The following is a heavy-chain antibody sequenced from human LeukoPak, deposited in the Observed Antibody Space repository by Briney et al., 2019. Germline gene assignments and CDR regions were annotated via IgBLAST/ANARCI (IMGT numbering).Heavy chain of an antibody. V-gene: IGHV3-23*01. CDR1: GFTFSSYA. D-gene: IGHD3-22*01. Sequence: GGSLRLSCAASGFTFSSYAMSWVRQAPGKGLEWVSFISPSGDRTSNADSVEGRFTISRDNTRTTLYLQMNSLRDEDTGVYYCAIMHGYYDGSGFWVQWGQGTLVTVSS. CDR2: ISPSGDRT. CDR3: AIMHGYYDGSGFWVQ. J-gene: IGHJ4*02.